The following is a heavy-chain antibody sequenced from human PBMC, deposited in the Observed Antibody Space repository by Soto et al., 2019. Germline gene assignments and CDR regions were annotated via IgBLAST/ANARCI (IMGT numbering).Heavy chain of an antibody. Sequence: SETLCVTCAVDGGSFRGYYWSWLRQPPGKGLEWIGEINHSGSTNYNPSLKSRVTISVDTSKKQFSLKLSSVTAADTAVYYCARLVALYWYFDLWGRGTLVTVSS. V-gene: IGHV4-34*01. CDR1: GGSFRGYY. J-gene: IGHJ2*01. CDR3: ARLVALYWYFDL. CDR2: INHSGST. D-gene: IGHD2-21*01.